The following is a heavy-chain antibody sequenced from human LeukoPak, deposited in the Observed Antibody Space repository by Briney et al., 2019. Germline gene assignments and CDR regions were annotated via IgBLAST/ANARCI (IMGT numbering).Heavy chain of an antibody. J-gene: IGHJ4*02. D-gene: IGHD5-18*01. CDR3: ARDAPGNTALDY. V-gene: IGHV3-74*01. CDR1: GFTFISYW. Sequence: PGGSLRLSCAASGFTFISYWMHWVRHARGKGVVWVSRINGYGSRRDCADCVKGRFTISRDNAKNTLYLQMNSLRAEDTAVYYCARDAPGNTALDYWGQGTLVTVSS. CDR2: INGYGSRR.